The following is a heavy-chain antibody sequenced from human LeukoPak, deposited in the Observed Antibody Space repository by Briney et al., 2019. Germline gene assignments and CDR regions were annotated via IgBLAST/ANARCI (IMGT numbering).Heavy chain of an antibody. D-gene: IGHD1-1*01. Sequence: SETLSLTCTVSGGSISSYYWSWIRQPPGKGLEWIGYIYYTGSTYYNPSLKSRVTISVDTSKNQLSLKLSSVTAADTAVYYCAREGPRGGGNWAQDAFDMWGQGTMVTVSS. CDR2: IYYTGST. CDR3: AREGPRGGGNWAQDAFDM. CDR1: GGSISSYY. J-gene: IGHJ3*02. V-gene: IGHV4-59*01.